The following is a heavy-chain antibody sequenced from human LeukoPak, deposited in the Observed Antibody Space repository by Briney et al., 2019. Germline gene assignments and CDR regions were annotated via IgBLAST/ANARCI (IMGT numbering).Heavy chain of an antibody. Sequence: SETLSLTCTVSGGSISSYFWTWIRQPAGKGLEWIGRIYTSGTTNYNPSLKSRVTMSLDTSKNQLSLNLSSVTAADTAVYYCARENGSGGSYRPLDCWGQGTLVTVSS. D-gene: IGHD3-16*02. CDR3: ARENGSGGSYRPLDC. CDR2: IYTSGTT. V-gene: IGHV4-4*07. J-gene: IGHJ4*02. CDR1: GGSISSYF.